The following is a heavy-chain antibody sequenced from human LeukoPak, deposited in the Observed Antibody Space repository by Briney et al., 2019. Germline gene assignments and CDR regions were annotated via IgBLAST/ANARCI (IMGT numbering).Heavy chain of an antibody. V-gene: IGHV3-23*01. D-gene: IGHD6-13*01. CDR2: ISGSGGST. CDR3: ARVYSSSWATSYYYYYYMDV. CDR1: GFTFSSYA. Sequence: GGSLRLSCAASGFTFSSYAMSWVRQAPGKGLEWVSAISGSGGSTYYADSVKGRFTISRDNSKNTLYLQMNSLRAEDTAVYYCARVYSSSWATSYYYYYYMDVWGKGTTVTISS. J-gene: IGHJ6*03.